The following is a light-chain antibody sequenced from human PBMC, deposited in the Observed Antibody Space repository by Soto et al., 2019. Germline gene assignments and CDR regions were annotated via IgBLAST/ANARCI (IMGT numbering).Light chain of an antibody. J-gene: IGLJ2*01. CDR1: SSDVGGYNY. CDR2: EVS. Sequence: QSALTQPPSASGSPGQSVTISCIGTSSDVGGYNYVSWYQQHPGKAPKLMIYEVSKLPSGVPDRFSGSNSGNTASLTVSGLQAEDEADYYCSSYAASNNLGVFGGGTKRTVL. CDR3: SSYAASNNLGV. V-gene: IGLV2-8*01.